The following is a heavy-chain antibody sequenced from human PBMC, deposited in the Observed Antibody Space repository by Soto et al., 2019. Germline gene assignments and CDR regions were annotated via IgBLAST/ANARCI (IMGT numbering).Heavy chain of an antibody. CDR1: GYTFTGYY. Sequence: GASVKVSCKASGYTFTGYYMHWVRQAPGQGLEWMGWINPNSGGTNYAQKFQGRVTMTRDTSISTAYMELSRLRSDDTAVYYCAKTDSDILTGYYKDNWFDPWGQGTLVTVSS. CDR2: INPNSGGT. J-gene: IGHJ5*02. D-gene: IGHD3-9*01. CDR3: AKTDSDILTGYYKDNWFDP. V-gene: IGHV1-2*02.